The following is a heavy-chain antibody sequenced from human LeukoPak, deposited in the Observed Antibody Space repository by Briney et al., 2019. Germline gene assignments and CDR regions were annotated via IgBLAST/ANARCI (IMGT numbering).Heavy chain of an antibody. CDR2: LRYDGSNK. V-gene: IGHV3-30*02. CDR3: AKDACYYYYYMDV. J-gene: IGHJ6*03. CDR1: GFTFSSYG. Sequence: GGSLRLSCAASGFTFSSYGMHWVRQAPGKGLEWVAFLRYDGSNKYYADSVKGRFTISRDNSKNTLYLQMNSLRAEDTAVYYCAKDACYYYYYMDVWGKGTTVTVSS.